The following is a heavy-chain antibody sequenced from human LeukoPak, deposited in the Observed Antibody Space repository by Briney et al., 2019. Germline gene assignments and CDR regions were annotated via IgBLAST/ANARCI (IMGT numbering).Heavy chain of an antibody. Sequence: PGRSLSLSCAVSGLTISTYSMTWVRHPPAKGLEWVSSITSSGANTYYADSVKGRFTISRDISKNTLYMQMSSLTAEDSAVYYCAKEFIAGDGHVDCDSWGQGTLVTVSS. V-gene: IGHV3-23*01. CDR1: GLTISTYS. CDR2: ITSSGANT. CDR3: AKEFIAGDGHVDCDS. J-gene: IGHJ4*02. D-gene: IGHD5-24*01.